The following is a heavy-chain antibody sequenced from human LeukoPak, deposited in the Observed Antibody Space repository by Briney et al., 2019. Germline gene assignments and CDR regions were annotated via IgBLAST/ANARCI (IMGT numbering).Heavy chain of an antibody. V-gene: IGHV4-34*01. CDR3: ARANFRDGYNTYYFDY. J-gene: IGHJ4*02. CDR1: GGSFSGYY. Sequence: SETLSLTCAVYGGSFSGYYWSWIRQPPGKGLEWIGEINHSGSTNYNPSLKSRVTISVDTSKNQFSLKLSSVTAADTVVYYCARANFRDGYNTYYFDYWGQGTLVTVSS. CDR2: INHSGST. D-gene: IGHD5-24*01.